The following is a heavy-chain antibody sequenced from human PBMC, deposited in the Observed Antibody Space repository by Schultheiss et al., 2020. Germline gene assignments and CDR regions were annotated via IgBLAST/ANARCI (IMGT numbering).Heavy chain of an antibody. CDR1: GDSVSSNSAT. J-gene: IGHJ4*02. CDR3: ARTAAGRGGLDY. D-gene: IGHD6-13*01. Sequence: SQTLSLTCSISGDSVSSNSATWTWIRQSPSRGLEWLGRTYYKSRWYNDYAISVKSRFTIIPDTSKNQFSLHLNSVTPEDTAVYYCARTAAGRGGLDYWGQGTLVTVSS. CDR2: TYYKSRWYN. V-gene: IGHV6-1*01.